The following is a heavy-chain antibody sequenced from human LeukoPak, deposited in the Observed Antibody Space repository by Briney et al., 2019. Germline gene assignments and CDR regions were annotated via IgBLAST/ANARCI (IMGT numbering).Heavy chain of an antibody. J-gene: IGHJ5*02. V-gene: IGHV4-39*01. CDR2: IYYSGST. CDR3: ARPRTRLAWFDP. CDR1: GFTFSSYG. D-gene: IGHD6-19*01. Sequence: PGGSLRLSCAASGFTFSSYGMHWVRQPPGKGLEWIGSIYYSGSTYYNPSLKSRGTISVDTSKNQFSLKLRSVTAADTAVYYCARPRTRLAWFDPWGQGILVTVSS.